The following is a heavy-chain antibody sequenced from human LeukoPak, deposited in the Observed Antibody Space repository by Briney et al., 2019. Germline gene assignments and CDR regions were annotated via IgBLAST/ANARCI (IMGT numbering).Heavy chain of an antibody. CDR1: GFTFSSYG. J-gene: IGHJ4*02. CDR2: ISYDGSNK. CDR3: GKDHCGGDCYIFDY. D-gene: IGHD2-21*02. Sequence: GGSLRLSCAASGFTFSSYGMHWVRQAPGKGLEWVAVISYDGSNKYYADSVKGRFTLSRDKSKNTMSLQMNSLRAEDPAVYYCGKDHCGGDCYIFDYWGQGTLVTVSS. V-gene: IGHV3-30*18.